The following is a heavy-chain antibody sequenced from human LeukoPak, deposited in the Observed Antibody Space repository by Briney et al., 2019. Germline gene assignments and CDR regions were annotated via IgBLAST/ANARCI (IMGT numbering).Heavy chain of an antibody. D-gene: IGHD5-18*01. CDR3: ASDTAMVIYYYYCMDV. J-gene: IGHJ6*03. Sequence: GGSLRLSCAASGFTFSSYAMSWVRQAPGKGLEWVSAISGSGGSTYYADSVKGRFTISRDNSKNTLYLQMNSLRAEDTAVYYCASDTAMVIYYYYCMDVWGKGTTVTVSS. CDR1: GFTFSSYA. CDR2: ISGSGGST. V-gene: IGHV3-23*01.